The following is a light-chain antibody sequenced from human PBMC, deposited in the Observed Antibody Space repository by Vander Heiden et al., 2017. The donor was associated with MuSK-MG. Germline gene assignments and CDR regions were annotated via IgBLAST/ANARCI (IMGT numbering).Light chain of an antibody. J-gene: IGLJ2*01. CDR2: DVT. Sequence: QSVLTQPASVSGSPGQSITISCTGTSSDVGRYDLVSWYQHHPGKAPQLMIYDVTKRPSGVSYRFSGSKSANTASPTISGLQAEDEADYYCSSYAGSDTLVFGGGTKLNGL. CDR3: SSYAGSDTLV. V-gene: IGLV2-23*02. CDR1: SSDVGRYDL.